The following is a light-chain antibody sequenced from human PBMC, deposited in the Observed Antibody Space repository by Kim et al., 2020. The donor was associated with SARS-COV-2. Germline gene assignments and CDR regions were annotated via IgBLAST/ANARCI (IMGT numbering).Light chain of an antibody. Sequence: QSALTQPPSASGSPGQSVTISCTGTSSDVGGYNFVSWYQQHPGKAPKLIIYEVNKRPSGVPDRFSGSKSGDTASLTVAGLQAEDEADYYCSSYAGERVFGGGTKLTVL. J-gene: IGLJ3*02. CDR1: SSDVGGYNF. CDR2: EVN. V-gene: IGLV2-8*01. CDR3: SSYAGERV.